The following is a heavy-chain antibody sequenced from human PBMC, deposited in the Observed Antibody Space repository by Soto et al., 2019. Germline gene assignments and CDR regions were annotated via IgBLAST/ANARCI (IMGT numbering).Heavy chain of an antibody. D-gene: IGHD2-8*02. CDR2: VSLADRS. Sequence: VLLQESGPGLVRPSGTLSLTCSVSGVSIVNGNWWGWVRQSPGRGLEWIGEVSLADRSYYSPSLKSRVTISMDVSKNQLSLILTSVTAADAGMYFCTRGFQYWLPTFFWGHGTRVTVSS. J-gene: IGHJ4*01. CDR3: TRGFQYWLPTFF. CDR1: GVSIVNGNW. V-gene: IGHV4-4*02.